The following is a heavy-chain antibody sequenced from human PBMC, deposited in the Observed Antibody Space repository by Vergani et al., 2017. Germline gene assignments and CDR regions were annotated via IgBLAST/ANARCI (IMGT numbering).Heavy chain of an antibody. Sequence: EVQLVESGGGLVQPGGSLRLSCAASGFTFSSYWMSWVRQARGKGLEWVANIKQDGSEKYYVDSVKGRFTISRDNAKNSLYLQMNSLRAEDTAVYYCAREFGCSSTSCYLYYYYYMDVWGKGTTVTVSS. CDR1: GFTFSSYW. CDR2: IKQDGSEK. D-gene: IGHD2-2*01. J-gene: IGHJ6*03. V-gene: IGHV3-7*01. CDR3: AREFGCSSTSCYLYYYYYMDV.